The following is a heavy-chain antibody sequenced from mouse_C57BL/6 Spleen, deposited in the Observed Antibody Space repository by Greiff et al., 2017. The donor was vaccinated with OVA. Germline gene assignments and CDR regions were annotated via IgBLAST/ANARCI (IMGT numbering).Heavy chain of an antibody. CDR3: ARKGVYYALDY. D-gene: IGHD2-1*01. CDR1: GYTFTSYW. V-gene: IGHV1-52*01. J-gene: IGHJ2*01. CDR2: IDPSDSET. Sequence: QVQLKQPGAELVRPGSSVKLSCKASGYTFTSYWMHWVKQRPIQGLEWIGNIDPSDSETHYNQKFKDKATLTVDKSSSTAYMQLSSLTSEDSAVYYCARKGVYYALDYWGQGTTLTVSS.